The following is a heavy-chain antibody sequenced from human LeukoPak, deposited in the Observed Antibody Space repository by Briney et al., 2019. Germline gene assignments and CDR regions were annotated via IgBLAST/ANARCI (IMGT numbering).Heavy chain of an antibody. D-gene: IGHD6-13*01. J-gene: IGHJ4*02. V-gene: IGHV4-31*03. CDR2: IYYSGST. CDR1: GGSISSGGYY. Sequence: SSETLSLTCTVSGGSISSGGYYWSWIRQHPGKGLEWIGYIYYSGSTYYNPSLKSRVTISVDTSKNQFSLKLSSVTAADTAVYYCARGGAAGTVGVFPPDYWGQGTLVTVSS. CDR3: ARGGAAGTVGVFPPDY.